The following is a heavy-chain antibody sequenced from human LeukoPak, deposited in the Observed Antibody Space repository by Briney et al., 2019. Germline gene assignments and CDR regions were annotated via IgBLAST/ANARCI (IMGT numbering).Heavy chain of an antibody. D-gene: IGHD2-2*01. Sequence: GESLRLSCAASGFTSSAYDMHWVRQITGGGLEWVSTSGTVGDTFYSDSVKGRFTISRENAKNSVHLQMNSLRVEDSAIYFCVRAAMPYIINGRRFDYWGQGTLVTVSS. V-gene: IGHV3-13*04. CDR1: GFTSSAYD. CDR3: VRAAMPYIINGRRFDY. CDR2: SGTVGDT. J-gene: IGHJ4*02.